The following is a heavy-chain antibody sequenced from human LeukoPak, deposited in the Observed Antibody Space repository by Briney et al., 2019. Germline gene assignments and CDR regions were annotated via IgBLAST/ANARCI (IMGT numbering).Heavy chain of an antibody. CDR3: AGGSSDTFDI. Sequence: VQPGGSLRLSCAASGFTFSTSGLGWVRQAPGKGLEWLSYITSSTKTLYMDSVQGRFTISRDNAKSSLSLQMNSLRDEDTALYSCAGGSSDTFDIWGQGTMVTVSS. D-gene: IGHD1-26*01. CDR2: ITSSTKTL. V-gene: IGHV3-48*02. J-gene: IGHJ3*02. CDR1: GFTFSTSG.